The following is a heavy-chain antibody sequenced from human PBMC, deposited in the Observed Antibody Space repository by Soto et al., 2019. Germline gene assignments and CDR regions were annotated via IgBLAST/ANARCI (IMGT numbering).Heavy chain of an antibody. CDR3: ATISVASNTEY. Sequence: PGGSLRLSCAASGFTFSSYAMSWVRQAPGKGLEWVSSTSYNGAATYYGDSVRGRFTFSRDNSKNMLYLQMSGLTAGDTAVYYCATISVASNTEYWGQGTQVTVSS. D-gene: IGHD3-3*01. J-gene: IGHJ4*02. CDR1: GFTFSSYA. V-gene: IGHV3-23*01. CDR2: TSYNGAAT.